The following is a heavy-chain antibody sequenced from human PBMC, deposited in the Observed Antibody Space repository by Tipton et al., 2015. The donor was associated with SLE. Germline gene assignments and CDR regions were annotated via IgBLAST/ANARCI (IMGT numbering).Heavy chain of an antibody. CDR2: MKQDGSEK. CDR1: GFTFSRYW. CDR3: ASASWNYGFFDY. V-gene: IGHV3-7*03. J-gene: IGHJ4*02. Sequence: SLRLSCAASGFTFSRYWMSWVRQAPGKGLEWVANMKQDGSEKYSVDSVKGRFTISRDNSKNTVYLHMNSLRADDTAIYYCASASWNYGFFDYWGQGTLVTVSS. D-gene: IGHD1-7*01.